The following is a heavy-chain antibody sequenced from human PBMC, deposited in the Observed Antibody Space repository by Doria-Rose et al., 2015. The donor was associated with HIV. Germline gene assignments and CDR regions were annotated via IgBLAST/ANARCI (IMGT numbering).Heavy chain of an antibody. CDR3: ARIKSSRWYHKYYFDF. J-gene: IGHJ4*02. Sequence: ESGPVLVKPTETLTLTCTVSGVSLSSPGMGVSWIRQPPGKALEWLANIFPDDERSDIPSLKSRLTISRGTSKSQVVLTMTDMDPVDTATYYCARIKSSRWYHKYYFDFRGQGTLVIVSA. CDR1: GVSLSSPGMG. D-gene: IGHD6-13*01. V-gene: IGHV2-26*01. CDR2: IFPDDER.